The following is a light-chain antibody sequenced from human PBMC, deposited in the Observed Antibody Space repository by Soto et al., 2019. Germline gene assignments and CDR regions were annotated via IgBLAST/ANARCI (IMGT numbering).Light chain of an antibody. V-gene: IGKV3-20*01. CDR3: QPYGRPRP. CDR2: GAS. Sequence: EIGLTQSPGTLSLSPGERATLSCRASQSISASYLAWYQQKPGQAPRLLVYGASSRATGIPDRFSGSGSGTDFTLTISRLASEDFAVYYSQPYGRPRPFGQGTKVDI. J-gene: IGKJ1*01. CDR1: QSISASY.